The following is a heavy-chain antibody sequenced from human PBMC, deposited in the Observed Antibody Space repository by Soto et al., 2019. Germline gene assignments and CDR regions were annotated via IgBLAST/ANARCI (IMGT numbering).Heavy chain of an antibody. Sequence: GGSLRLSCAASGFTFSSYAMSWVRQAPGEGLEWVSAISGSGGSTYYADSVKGRFAISRDNSKNTLCLQMNSLRAEDTAVYYCAKIVGQQAAMYYFDYWGQGTLVTVSS. CDR2: ISGSGGST. V-gene: IGHV3-23*01. D-gene: IGHD2-15*01. CDR1: GFTFSSYA. CDR3: AKIVGQQAAMYYFDY. J-gene: IGHJ4*02.